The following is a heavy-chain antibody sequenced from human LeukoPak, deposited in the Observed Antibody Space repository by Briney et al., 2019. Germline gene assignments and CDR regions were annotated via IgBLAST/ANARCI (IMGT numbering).Heavy chain of an antibody. CDR3: AKMRWELRAPHFDY. V-gene: IGHV3-23*01. CDR1: GFTFSSYA. Sequence: GGSLRLSCAASGFTFSSYAMSWVRQAPGKGLNWVSAISGSGGSTYYADSVKGRFTISRDNSKNTLYLQMNSLRAEDTAVYYCAKMRWELRAPHFDYWGQGTLVTVSS. D-gene: IGHD1-26*01. J-gene: IGHJ4*02. CDR2: ISGSGGST.